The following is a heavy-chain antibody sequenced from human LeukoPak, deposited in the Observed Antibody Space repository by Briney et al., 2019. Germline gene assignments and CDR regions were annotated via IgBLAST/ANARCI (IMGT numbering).Heavy chain of an antibody. CDR1: GFTFSSYA. D-gene: IGHD2-2*01. J-gene: IGHJ4*02. V-gene: IGHV3-64D*06. CDR3: VKGRCSGSSCYGGDY. Sequence: PGGSLRLSCSASGFTFSSYATNWVRQAPGKGLEYVSAITSNGGSTYYADSVKGRFTISRDNSKNTLYLQMSSLRAGDRAVYYCVKGRCSGSSCYGGDYWGQGTLVTVSS. CDR2: ITSNGGST.